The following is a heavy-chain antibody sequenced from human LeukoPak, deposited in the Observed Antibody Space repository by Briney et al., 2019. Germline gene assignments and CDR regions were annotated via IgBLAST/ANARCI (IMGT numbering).Heavy chain of an antibody. CDR3: ARNMVCSSTSCYAVFDY. Sequence: ASVKVSCKASGYTFTGYYMHWVRQAPGQGLEWMGWINPNSGGTNYAQKFQGRVTMTRDTSISTAYMELSRLRSDDTAVYYCARNMVCSSTSCYAVFDYWGQGTLVTVSS. CDR2: INPNSGGT. D-gene: IGHD2-2*01. J-gene: IGHJ4*02. V-gene: IGHV1-2*02. CDR1: GYTFTGYY.